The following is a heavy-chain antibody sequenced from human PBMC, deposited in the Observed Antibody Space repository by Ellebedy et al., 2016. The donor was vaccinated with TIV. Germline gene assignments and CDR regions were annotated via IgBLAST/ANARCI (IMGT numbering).Heavy chain of an antibody. CDR2: INGRGDST. Sequence: PGGSLRLSCAASGFTFSNSAMTWVRQAPGKGLEWVSSINGRGDSTFYADSVKGRFTISRDNSKDTLYLQMDSLRVDDTAIYYCAKGTSGYDSDWGQGTLVTVSP. CDR1: GFTFSNSA. CDR3: AKGTSGYDSD. V-gene: IGHV3-23*01. J-gene: IGHJ1*01. D-gene: IGHD5-12*01.